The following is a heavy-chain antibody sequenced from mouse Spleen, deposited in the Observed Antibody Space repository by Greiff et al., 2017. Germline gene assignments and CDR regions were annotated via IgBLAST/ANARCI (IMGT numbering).Heavy chain of an antibody. V-gene: IGHV2-2*01. J-gene: IGHJ4*01. CDR1: GFSLTSYG. CDR2: IWSGGST. D-gene: IGHD2-10*01. CDR3: ARRPAYYDYAMDY. Sequence: QVQLQQSGPGLVQPSQTLSITCTVSGFSLTSYGVHWVRQSPGKGLEWLGVIWSGGSTNYNAAFFSSLSISKDKSKSQFFLKMNSLQAEDTAIYYCARRPAYYDYAMDYWGQGTSVTVSS.